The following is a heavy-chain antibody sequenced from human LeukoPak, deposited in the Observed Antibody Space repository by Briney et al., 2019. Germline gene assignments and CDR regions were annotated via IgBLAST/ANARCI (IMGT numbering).Heavy chain of an antibody. V-gene: IGHV3-23*01. J-gene: IGHJ4*02. Sequence: PGRSLRLSCAASGFTFSSSVIIWVRQAPGKGLEWVSGISGSGGSTYYADSVKGRFTISRDNSKNTLYLQMNSLRVEDTAVYYCAKLIKLSGSSHVDYWGQGALVTVSS. CDR2: ISGSGGST. D-gene: IGHD1-26*01. CDR3: AKLIKLSGSSHVDY. CDR1: GFTFSSSV.